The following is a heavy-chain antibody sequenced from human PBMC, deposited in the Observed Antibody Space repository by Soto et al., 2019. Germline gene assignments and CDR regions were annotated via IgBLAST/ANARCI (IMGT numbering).Heavy chain of an antibody. CDR3: ARGDWFHP. V-gene: IGHV4-30-4*01. CDR1: GGSISAGDYY. CDR2: NYYTGTT. Sequence: QVQLQESGPGLVKPSQTLSLTCTVSGGSISAGDYYWNWIRQPPGKGLEWIGYNYYTGTTKYNPSLKSRATLSVDTSKNRFSLNLTSVTAADSAVYYCARGDWFHPWGPGTLVTVSS. J-gene: IGHJ5*02.